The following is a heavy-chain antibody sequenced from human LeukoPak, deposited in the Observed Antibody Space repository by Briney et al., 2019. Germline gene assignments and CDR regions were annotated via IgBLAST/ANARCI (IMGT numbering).Heavy chain of an antibody. V-gene: IGHV4-39*01. J-gene: IGHJ4*02. CDR2: IYYSGST. CDR1: GGSISSSSYY. CDR3: ARLPLYSSSWTEAYYFDY. Sequence: PSETLSLTCTVSGGSISSSSYYWGWIRQPPGKGLEWIGSIYYSGSTYYNPSLKSRVTISVDTSKNQFSLKLSSVTVADTAVYYCARLPLYSSSWTEAYYFDYWGQGTLVTVSS. D-gene: IGHD6-13*01.